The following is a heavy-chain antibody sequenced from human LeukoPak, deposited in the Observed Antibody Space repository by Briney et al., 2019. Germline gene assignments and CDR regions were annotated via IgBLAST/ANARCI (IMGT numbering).Heavy chain of an antibody. D-gene: IGHD6-19*01. J-gene: IGHJ4*02. CDR1: GFTFSSYG. Sequence: PGGSLRLFCAASGFTFSSYGMHWVRQAPGKGLEWVAVIWYDGSNKYYADSVKGRFTISRDNSKNTLYLQMNSLRAEDTAVYYCARDFWAGRGGDYWGQGTLVTVSS. CDR3: ARDFWAGRGGDY. CDR2: IWYDGSNK. V-gene: IGHV3-33*01.